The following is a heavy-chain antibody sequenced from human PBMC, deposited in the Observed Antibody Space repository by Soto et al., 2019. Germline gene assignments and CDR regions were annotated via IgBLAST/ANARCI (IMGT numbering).Heavy chain of an antibody. Sequence: QVQLVQSGAEVKKPGSSVKVSCKASGGTFSSYAISWVRQAPGQGLEWMGGIILIFCTANYEQKCQGRVTITEDESTSTAYMELSRLRSEDTAGYYCSQGTPGRYNWFEPWGQGTLVTVSS. D-gene: IGHD3-10*01. CDR2: IILIFCTA. V-gene: IGHV1-69*01. J-gene: IGHJ5*02. CDR1: GGTFSSYA. CDR3: SQGTPGRYNWFEP.